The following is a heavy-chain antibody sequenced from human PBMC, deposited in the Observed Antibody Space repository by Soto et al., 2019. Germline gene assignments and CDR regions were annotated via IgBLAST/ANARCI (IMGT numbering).Heavy chain of an antibody. J-gene: IGHJ6*02. V-gene: IGHV1-8*01. CDR2: MNAKSGDT. CDR1: GYTFSDFD. CDR3: ARGNPFNYAGFDV. D-gene: IGHD3-16*01. Sequence: ASVKVSCKASGYTFSDFDIDWLRQAAGQGPEWMGWMNAKSGDTFSAQRLQGKFNMTWDTSLSTAYMEVGSLTSDDAAIYYCARGNPFNYAGFDVWGQGTTVTVSS.